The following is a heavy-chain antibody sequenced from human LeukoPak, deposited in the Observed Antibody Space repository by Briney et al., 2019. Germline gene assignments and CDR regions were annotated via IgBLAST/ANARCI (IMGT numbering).Heavy chain of an antibody. CDR3: AARGSMVRGVIV. CDR1: GGSLSSSSCY. V-gene: IGHV4-39*01. CDR2: VYYSGST. J-gene: IGHJ4*02. D-gene: IGHD3-10*01. Sequence: SETLSLTCTVSGGSLSSSSCYWGWLRQPPGKGLEWIGSVYYSGSTYYNPPLKSRVTISVDTSKNQFSLKLTSVTAADTAVFYCAARGSMVRGVIVWGQGTLVTVSS.